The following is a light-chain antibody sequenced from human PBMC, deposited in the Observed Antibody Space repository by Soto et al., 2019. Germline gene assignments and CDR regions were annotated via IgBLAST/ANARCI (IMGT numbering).Light chain of an antibody. CDR2: KAS. CDR1: QSFSSW. CDR3: QQYNSYSST. V-gene: IGKV1-5*03. Sequence: DIQMTQSPSTLSASVGDRVTITCRASQSFSSWLAWYQQKPGKAPKLLIYKASSLESGVPSRFSGSGSGTEFTLTISSLQPDDFATYYCQQYNSYSSTFGGGTKVEIK. J-gene: IGKJ4*01.